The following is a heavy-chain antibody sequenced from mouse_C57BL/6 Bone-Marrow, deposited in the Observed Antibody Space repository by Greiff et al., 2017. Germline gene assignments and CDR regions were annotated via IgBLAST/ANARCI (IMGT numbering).Heavy chain of an antibody. Sequence: VQLVESGPGLVAPSQSLSITCTVSGFSLTSYGVDWVRQPPGKGLEWLGVIWGGGGATNNSALLSRLSISKNNSKSQVFLKMNRLQTDATAMYFCAKRGYGIGYFDVWGTGTTVTVSS. CDR2: IWGGGGA. D-gene: IGHD1-1*01. J-gene: IGHJ1*03. CDR1: GFSLTSYG. CDR3: AKRGYGIGYFDV. V-gene: IGHV2-9*01.